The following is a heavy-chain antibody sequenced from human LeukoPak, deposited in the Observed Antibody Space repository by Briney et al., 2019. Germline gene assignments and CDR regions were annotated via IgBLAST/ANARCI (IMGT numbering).Heavy chain of an antibody. CDR1: GFTFNKYG. J-gene: IGHJ5*02. V-gene: IGHV3-33*01. CDR3: ARAGIGNALDH. CDR2: IWYDGSNK. D-gene: IGHD2-2*01. Sequence: GGSLRLSCAASGFTFNKYGVNWVRQAPGKGLEWVAIIWYDGSNKYFAESVMGRFTISKDNSKNTVYLQMNSLRIEDTAVYYCARAGIGNALDHWGQGTQVTVSS.